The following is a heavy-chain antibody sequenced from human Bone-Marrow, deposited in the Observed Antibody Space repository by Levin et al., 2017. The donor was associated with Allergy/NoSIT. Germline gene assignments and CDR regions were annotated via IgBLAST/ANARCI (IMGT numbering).Heavy chain of an antibody. CDR3: ARDGWGVIGTGDFYYGLDV. J-gene: IGHJ6*02. CDR2: IYPSGST. CDR1: GDSISTYY. D-gene: IGHD2-21*01. V-gene: IGHV4-4*07. Sequence: PSETLSLTCTVSGDSISTYYWSWIRQSAGKGVEWIGRIYPSGSTNYNPSLRRRVSMSADRSKNQFSLRLSSVTAADTAVYYCARDGWGVIGTGDFYYGLDVWGQGTTVTVPS.